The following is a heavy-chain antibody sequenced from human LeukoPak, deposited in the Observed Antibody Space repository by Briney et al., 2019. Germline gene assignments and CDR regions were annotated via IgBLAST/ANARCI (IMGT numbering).Heavy chain of an antibody. V-gene: IGHV3-30*04. CDR3: ARDSRPISGVFDI. CDR1: GFTFSTYA. Sequence: GGSLRLSCAASGFTFSTYAMHWVRQAPGKGLEWVAVISYDGSNKYYADSVKGRFTISRDNSKNTLYLQMNSLRAEDTAVYYCARDSRPISGVFDIWGQGTMVTVSS. J-gene: IGHJ3*02. CDR2: ISYDGSNK. D-gene: IGHD6-25*01.